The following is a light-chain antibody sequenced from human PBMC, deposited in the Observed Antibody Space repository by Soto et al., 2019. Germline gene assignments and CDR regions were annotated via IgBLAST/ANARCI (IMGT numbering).Light chain of an antibody. J-gene: IGLJ2*01. CDR1: SSDVGGYNY. CDR3: SSYRSSSNVV. V-gene: IGLV2-14*01. CDR2: EVS. Sequence: QSVLTQPASVSGSPGQSITISCTGTSSDVGGYNYVSWYQQHPGKAPKLMIYEVSNRPSGVSNRFSGSKSGNTASLTISGLQAEDEADYYCSSYRSSSNVVFGGGTKLTVL.